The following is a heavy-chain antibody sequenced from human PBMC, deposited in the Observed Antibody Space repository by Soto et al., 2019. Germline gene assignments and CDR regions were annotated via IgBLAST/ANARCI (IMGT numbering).Heavy chain of an antibody. V-gene: IGHV4-30-2*01. J-gene: IGHJ5*02. CDR1: GGSISSGGYS. D-gene: IGHD5-18*01. Sequence: KTSETLSLTCAVSGGSISSGGYSWSWIRQPPGKGLEWIGYIYHSGSTYYNPSLKSRVTISVDRSKNQFSLKLSSVTAADTAVYYCAREHSYGRYNWFDPWGQGALVTVSS. CDR2: IYHSGST. CDR3: AREHSYGRYNWFDP.